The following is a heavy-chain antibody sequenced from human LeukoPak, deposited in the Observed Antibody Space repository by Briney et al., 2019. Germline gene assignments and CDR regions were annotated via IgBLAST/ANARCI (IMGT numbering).Heavy chain of an antibody. CDR1: GFTVSTCY. D-gene: IGHD6-6*01. CDR2: IYSGGST. J-gene: IGHJ6*02. Sequence: GGSLRLSCVASGFTVSTCYMTWVRQAPGKGLEWVSVIYSGGSTYYADSVKGRFTISRDNSKNTLYLQMNSLRAEDTAVYYCARDTGSYNGMDVWGQGTTVTVYS. V-gene: IGHV3-66*01. CDR3: ARDTGSYNGMDV.